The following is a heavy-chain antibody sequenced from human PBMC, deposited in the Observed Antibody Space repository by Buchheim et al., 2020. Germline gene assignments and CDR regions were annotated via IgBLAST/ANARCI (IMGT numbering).Heavy chain of an antibody. D-gene: IGHD3-22*01. CDR2: IYYSRSP. CDR3: AGVPAYDSSGYSQYYFDY. CDR1: GGSISSGGYY. Sequence: QVQLQESGPGLVKPSQTLSLTCTVSGGSISSGGYYWSWIRQHPGKVLEWIGYIYYSRSPYYNPSLKSRVTISVDTSKNQFSQKLSAVTDADTAVDYCAGVPAYDSSGYSQYYFDYWGQGTL. V-gene: IGHV4-31*03. J-gene: IGHJ4*02.